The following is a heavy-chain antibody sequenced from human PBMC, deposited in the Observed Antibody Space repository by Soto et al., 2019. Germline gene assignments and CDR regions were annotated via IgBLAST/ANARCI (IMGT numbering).Heavy chain of an antibody. CDR3: AHRSAFPQMDVYFDY. Sequence: QITLKESGPTLVKPTQTLTLTCTFSGFSLSTSGVGVGWIRHPPGKALEWLALIYWDDDKRYSPSLKSRLTITKDTSKNQVVLTMTNMDPVDTATYYCAHRSAFPQMDVYFDYWGQGTLVTVSS. V-gene: IGHV2-5*02. CDR2: IYWDDDK. CDR1: GFSLSTSGVG. J-gene: IGHJ4*02.